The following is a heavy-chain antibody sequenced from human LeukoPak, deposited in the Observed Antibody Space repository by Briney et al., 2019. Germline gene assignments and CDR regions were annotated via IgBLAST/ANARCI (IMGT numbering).Heavy chain of an antibody. CDR2: ISAYNGNT. D-gene: IGHD6-19*01. V-gene: IGHV1-18*01. CDR3: ASGPSSGWYYYFDY. Sequence: GASVKVSCKASGYTFTSYGISWVRQAPGQGLEWVGWISAYNGNTNYAQKLQGRVTMTTDTSTSTAYMELTRLRSDDTAVYYCASGPSSGWYYYFDYWGQGTLVTVSS. CDR1: GYTFTSYG. J-gene: IGHJ4*02.